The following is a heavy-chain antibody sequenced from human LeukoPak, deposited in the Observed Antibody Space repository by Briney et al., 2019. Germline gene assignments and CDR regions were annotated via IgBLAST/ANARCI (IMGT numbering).Heavy chain of an antibody. CDR1: GYTFISYG. Sequence: ASVKVSCKTSGYTFISYGISWLRQAPGQGLEWMGWISAYNGNTNYAQKLQGRVTMTTDTSTSAAYMELRSLRSDDTAVYYCARDIKGYCSSTSCRDAFDIWGQGTMVTVSS. CDR3: ARDIKGYCSSTSCRDAFDI. D-gene: IGHD2-2*01. V-gene: IGHV1-18*01. J-gene: IGHJ3*02. CDR2: ISAYNGNT.